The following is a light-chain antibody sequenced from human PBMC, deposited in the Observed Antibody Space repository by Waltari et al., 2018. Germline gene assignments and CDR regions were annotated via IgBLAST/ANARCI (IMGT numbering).Light chain of an antibody. Sequence: EIVLAQSPGTLSLSPGERATLSCRASQSVSRSLAWYQQKPGQAPRLLIYGTSIRATGIPDRFSGSGSGTGFSLTISRLESEDFAVYYCQHYVRLPATFGQGTKVEIK. CDR2: GTS. CDR3: QHYVRLPAT. CDR1: QSVSRS. V-gene: IGKV3-20*01. J-gene: IGKJ1*01.